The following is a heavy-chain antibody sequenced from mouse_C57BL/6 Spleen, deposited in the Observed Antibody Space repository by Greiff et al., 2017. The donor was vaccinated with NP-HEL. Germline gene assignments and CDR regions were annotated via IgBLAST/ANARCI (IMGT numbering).Heavy chain of an antibody. V-gene: IGHV1-15*01. J-gene: IGHJ3*01. Sequence: QVQLQQSGAELVRPGASVTLSCKASGYTFTDYEMHWVKQTPVHGLEWIGAIDPETGGTAYNQKFKGKAILTADKSSSTAYMELRSLTSEDSAVYYCTRSRPMGNWGQGTLVTVSA. CDR1: GYTFTDYE. CDR2: IDPETGGT. CDR3: TRSRPMGN.